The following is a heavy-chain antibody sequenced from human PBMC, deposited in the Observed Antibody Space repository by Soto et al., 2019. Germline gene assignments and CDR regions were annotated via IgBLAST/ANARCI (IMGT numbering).Heavy chain of an antibody. Sequence: GGSLRLSCAASGFTFSSYAMSWVRQAPGKELEWVSVFIVFCVSTYYADSVKGLFTISRDISKNTLFLKMNSLRAEDTAVYYCAKGRHSINAFDIWGQGTMVTVSS. J-gene: IGHJ3*02. CDR2: FIVFCVST. V-gene: IGHV3-23*01. D-gene: IGHD3-3*02. CDR3: AKGRHSINAFDI. CDR1: GFTFSSYA.